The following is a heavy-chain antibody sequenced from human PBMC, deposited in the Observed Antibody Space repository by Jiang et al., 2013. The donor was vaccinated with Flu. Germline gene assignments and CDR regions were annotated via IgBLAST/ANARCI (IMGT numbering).Heavy chain of an antibody. J-gene: IGHJ4*02. CDR3: VRGQDFGDRHSGSPYLGFWAAGLDY. CDR1: GFTFSNYA. CDR2: ISGSGGST. Sequence: VQLLESGGGLVQPGGSLRLSCAASGFTFSNYAMSWVRQAPGKGLEWVSGISGSGGSTYYTDSVKGRFTISRDNSKNTVHLQMNSLRAEDTAVYYCVRGQDFGDRHSGSPYLGFWAAGLDYWGQGILVTVSS. D-gene: IGHD1-26*01. V-gene: IGHV3-23*01.